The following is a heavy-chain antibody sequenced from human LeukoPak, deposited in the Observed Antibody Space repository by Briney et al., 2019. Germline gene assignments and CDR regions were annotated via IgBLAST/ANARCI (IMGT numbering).Heavy chain of an antibody. CDR1: GGSFSGYY. CDR2: INHSGST. Sequence: PSETLSLTCAVYGGSFSGYYWSWIRQPPGKGLEWIGEINHSGSTNYNPSLKSRVTISVDTSKNQFSLKLSSVTAADTAVYYCERGKRPSVVIVATLDFDYWGQGTLVTVSS. V-gene: IGHV4-34*01. J-gene: IGHJ4*02. D-gene: IGHD5-12*01. CDR3: ERGKRPSVVIVATLDFDY.